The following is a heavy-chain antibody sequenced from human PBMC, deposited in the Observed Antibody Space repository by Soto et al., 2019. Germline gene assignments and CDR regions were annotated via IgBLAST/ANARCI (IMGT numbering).Heavy chain of an antibody. CDR2: ISSSSSTI. CDR3: ARDRLEDIVVVPAAILVY. Sequence: EVQLVESGGGLGQPGGSLRLSCAASGFTFSSYSMNWVRQAPGKGLEWVSYISSSSSTIYYADSVKGRFTISRDNAKNSLYLQMNSLRAEDTAVYYCARDRLEDIVVVPAAILVYWGQGTLVTVSS. J-gene: IGHJ4*02. CDR1: GFTFSSYS. V-gene: IGHV3-48*01. D-gene: IGHD2-2*01.